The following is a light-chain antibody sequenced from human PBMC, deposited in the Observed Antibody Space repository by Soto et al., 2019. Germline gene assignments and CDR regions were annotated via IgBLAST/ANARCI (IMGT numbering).Light chain of an antibody. V-gene: IGKV3-20*01. CDR3: QQFGSSPGFT. CDR1: QSINSRY. J-gene: IGKJ3*01. CDR2: GAS. Sequence: EIVLTQSPGTLSLSPGERATLSCRARQSINSRYLAWYQQKPGQAPRLLIYGASSRATGIPDRFSGSGSGTDLTLTISRLEPEDFAVYYCQQFGSSPGFTFGPGTKVDIK.